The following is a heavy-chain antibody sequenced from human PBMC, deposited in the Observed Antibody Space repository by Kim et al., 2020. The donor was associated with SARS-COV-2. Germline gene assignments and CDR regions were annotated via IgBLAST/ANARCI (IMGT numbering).Heavy chain of an antibody. Sequence: GGSLRLSCEASGFNFSDYYMSWIRQAPGKGLEWVSYISSDSITIYYADSVKGRFTVSRDNSKNSLILQMNSLRAEDTAVYYCARDLQGDTHWFDPWGQGTLVTVSS. V-gene: IGHV3-11*01. D-gene: IGHD2-21*01. J-gene: IGHJ5*02. CDR3: ARDLQGDTHWFDP. CDR2: ISSDSITI. CDR1: GFNFSDYY.